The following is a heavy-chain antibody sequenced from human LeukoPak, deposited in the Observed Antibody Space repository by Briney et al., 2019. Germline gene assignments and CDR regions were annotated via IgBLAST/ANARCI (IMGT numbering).Heavy chain of an antibody. Sequence: GSLRLSCAASGFTFSSYGMHWVRQAPGKGLEWVAFIRCDGSKKYYADSVKGRFTISRDNSKNTLSLQMNSLRAEDTAVYYCARGNVAVSRDYWGQGTLATVSS. CDR3: ARGNVAVSRDY. D-gene: IGHD2-15*01. CDR1: GFTFSSYG. J-gene: IGHJ4*02. CDR2: IRCDGSKK. V-gene: IGHV3-30*02.